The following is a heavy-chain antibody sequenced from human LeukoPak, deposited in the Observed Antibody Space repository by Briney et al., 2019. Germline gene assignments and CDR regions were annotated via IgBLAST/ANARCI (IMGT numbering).Heavy chain of an antibody. V-gene: IGHV1-18*01. J-gene: IGHJ4*02. Sequence: VASVKVSCKASGYTFTSYGITWVRQAPGQGLEWMGWVSAYADNTNYVQEIQGRVTMTTDTSTSTAYMELRSLRSDDTAVYYCARDCIGCHGFDYWGQGTLVTVSS. CDR1: GYTFTSYG. CDR2: VSAYADNT. CDR3: ARDCIGCHGFDY. D-gene: IGHD2-15*01.